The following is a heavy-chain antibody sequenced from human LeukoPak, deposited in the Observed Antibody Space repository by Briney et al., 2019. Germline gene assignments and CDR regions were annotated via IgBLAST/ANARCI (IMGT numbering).Heavy chain of an antibody. CDR3: ARRLATYYDFWSGYYTDYFDY. CDR1: GYTFTSYD. CDR2: MNPNSGNT. D-gene: IGHD3-3*01. V-gene: IGHV1-8*01. Sequence: ASVKVSCKASGYTFTSYDINWVRQATGQGLEWMGWMNPNSGNTGYAQKFQGRATMTRNTSISTAYMELSSLRSEDTAVYYCARRLATYYDFWSGYYTDYFDYWGQGTLVTVSS. J-gene: IGHJ4*02.